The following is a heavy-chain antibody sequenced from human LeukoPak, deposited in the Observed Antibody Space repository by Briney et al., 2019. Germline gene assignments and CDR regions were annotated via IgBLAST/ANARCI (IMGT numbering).Heavy chain of an antibody. D-gene: IGHD3-16*01. CDR2: ISGSGGSI. CDR3: AKGSTFGGIDFDY. CDR1: GFTFSSYA. Sequence: GGSLRLSCTASGFTFSSYAMSWVRQAPGKGLEWVSAISGSGGSIYYADSVKGRFTISRDNSKNTLYLQMNSLRAEDTAVYYCAKGSTFGGIDFDYWGQGTLVTVSS. V-gene: IGHV3-23*01. J-gene: IGHJ4*02.